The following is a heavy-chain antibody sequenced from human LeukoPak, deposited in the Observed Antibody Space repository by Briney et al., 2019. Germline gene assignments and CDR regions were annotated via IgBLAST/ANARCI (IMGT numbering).Heavy chain of an antibody. Sequence: PGGSLRLSCAASGFTFSSYAMHWVRQAPGKGLEWVAVISYDGSNKYYADSVKGRFTISRDNSKNTLYLQMNSLRAEDTAVYYCARSSESRRRVYDSSGYYDLDYWGQGTLVTVSS. CDR1: GFTFSSYA. J-gene: IGHJ4*02. CDR3: ARSSESRRRVYDSSGYYDLDY. V-gene: IGHV3-30-3*01. D-gene: IGHD3-22*01. CDR2: ISYDGSNK.